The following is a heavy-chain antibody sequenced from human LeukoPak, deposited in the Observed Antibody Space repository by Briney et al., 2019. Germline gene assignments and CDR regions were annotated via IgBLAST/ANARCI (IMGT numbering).Heavy chain of an antibody. J-gene: IGHJ4*02. CDR2: ICQSGST. D-gene: IGHD5-18*01. Sequence: SETLSLTCTVSGGSISSYYWSWIRQPPGKGLEWIGSICQSGSTYYSPSLKSRVILSLDTSKNQFSLRLSSVTAADTAVYYCARLRRIQLWLIDYWGQGTLVTVSS. CDR3: ARLRRIQLWLIDY. CDR1: GGSISSYY. V-gene: IGHV4-59*08.